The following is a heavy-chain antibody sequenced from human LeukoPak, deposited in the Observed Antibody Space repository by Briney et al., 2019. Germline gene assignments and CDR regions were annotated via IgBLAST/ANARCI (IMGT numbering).Heavy chain of an antibody. CDR2: IYYSGST. CDR1: GGPISSYY. J-gene: IGHJ4*02. D-gene: IGHD6-19*01. CDR3: ASGSESVAGFDY. Sequence: SETLSLTCTVSGGPISSYYWSWIRQPPGKGLEWIGYIYYSGSTNYNPSLKSRVTISVDTSKNQFSLKLSSVTAADTAVYYCASGSESVAGFDYWGQGTLVTVSS. V-gene: IGHV4-59*08.